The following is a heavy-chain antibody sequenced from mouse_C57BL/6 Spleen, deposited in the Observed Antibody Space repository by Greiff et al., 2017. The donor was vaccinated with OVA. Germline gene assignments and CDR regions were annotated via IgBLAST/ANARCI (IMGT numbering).Heavy chain of an antibody. CDR1: GYAFSSYW. Sequence: QVQLQQSGAELVKPGASVKISCKASGYAFSSYWMNWVKQRPGKGLEWIGQIYPGDGDTNYNGKLKGKATLTADQSSRTAYMQHSSLTSEDSAVYFCARDEGLPAMDYWGQGTSVTVSS. J-gene: IGHJ4*01. CDR2: IYPGDGDT. D-gene: IGHD2-4*01. V-gene: IGHV1-80*01. CDR3: ARDEGLPAMDY.